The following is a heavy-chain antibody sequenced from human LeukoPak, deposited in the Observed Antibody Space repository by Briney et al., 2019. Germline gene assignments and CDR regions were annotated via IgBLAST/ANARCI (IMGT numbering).Heavy chain of an antibody. CDR1: GGSFSGYY. CDR2: INYGGST. Sequence: PSETLSLTCAVYGGSFSGYYWYWIRQPPGKGLEWIGEINYGGSTNYNPSLKSRVTISADTSKNQFSLKMSSVTAADTAVYYCATTSGYWGQGTLVTVSS. D-gene: IGHD3-10*01. CDR3: ATTSGY. V-gene: IGHV4-34*01. J-gene: IGHJ4*02.